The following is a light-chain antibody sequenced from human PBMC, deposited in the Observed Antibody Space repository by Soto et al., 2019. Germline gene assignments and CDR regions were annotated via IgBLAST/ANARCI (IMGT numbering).Light chain of an antibody. J-gene: IGKJ1*01. CDR3: QQYNSYPWT. V-gene: IGKV1-5*03. CDR2: KAS. Sequence: DIQMTQSPSTLSASVGDRVTITCRASQSISSWLAWYQQKPGKAPKLLIYKASSLESGVPSRFSGSGSGTEFTLTSISRQPYDVATYYCQQYNSYPWTFGQGTKVEIK. CDR1: QSISSW.